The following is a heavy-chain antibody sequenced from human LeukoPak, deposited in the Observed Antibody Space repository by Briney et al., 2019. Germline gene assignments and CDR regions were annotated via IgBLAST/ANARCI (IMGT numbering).Heavy chain of an antibody. J-gene: IGHJ3*02. CDR3: AKDPDGDYPLNAFDI. D-gene: IGHD4-17*01. V-gene: IGHV3-7*01. CDR2: IKQDGSEK. Sequence: GGSLRLSCAASGFTFSSYWMSWVRQAPGKGLEWVANIKQDGSEKYYVDSVKGRFTISRDNAKNSLYLQMNSLRAEDTAVYYCAKDPDGDYPLNAFDIWGQGTMVTVSS. CDR1: GFTFSSYW.